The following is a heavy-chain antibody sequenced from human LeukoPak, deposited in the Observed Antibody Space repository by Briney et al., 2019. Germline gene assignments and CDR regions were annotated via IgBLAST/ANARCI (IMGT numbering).Heavy chain of an antibody. CDR3: ARHTTAVLRGARGMDV. Sequence: GSLKLSCAASGFIVSSNYISWVRHVPGKGREWGSVIYSGGRTYYANSVKGRFTNSRDNSKNTVYLQMNSLRAEDTAVYYCARHTTAVLRGARGMDVWGQGSTVTVSS. D-gene: IGHD3-10*01. J-gene: IGHJ6*02. V-gene: IGHV3-53*01. CDR2: IYSGGRT. CDR1: GFIVSSNY.